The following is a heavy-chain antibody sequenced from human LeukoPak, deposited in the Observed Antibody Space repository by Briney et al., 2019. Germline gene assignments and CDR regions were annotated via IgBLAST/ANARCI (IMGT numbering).Heavy chain of an antibody. CDR1: GGTFTSYY. V-gene: IGHV1-46*01. CDR3: ARRHGYCSSTSCPLRIYYYYMDV. J-gene: IGHJ6*03. Sequence: GASVKVSCKASGGTFTSYYMHWVRQAPGQGLEWMGIINPSGGSTSYAQKFQGRVTMTRDTSTSTVYMELSSLRSEDTAVYYCARRHGYCSSTSCPLRIYYYYMDVWGKGTTVTVSS. D-gene: IGHD2-2*01. CDR2: INPSGGST.